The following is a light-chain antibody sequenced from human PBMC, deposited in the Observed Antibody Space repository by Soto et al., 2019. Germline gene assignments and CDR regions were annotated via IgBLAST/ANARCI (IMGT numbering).Light chain of an antibody. V-gene: IGLV1-44*01. CDR1: KSNVGSNV. Sequence: QSVLTQPPSASGTPGQSVSISCSGTKSNVGSNVVNWYQQFPGRAPKLLIHTNTQRPSGVPARFSGSKSGTSASLVISGLQSGDEADYYCAAWDDTPWQGVFGGGTQLTVL. CDR2: TNT. CDR3: AAWDDTPWQGV. J-gene: IGLJ3*02.